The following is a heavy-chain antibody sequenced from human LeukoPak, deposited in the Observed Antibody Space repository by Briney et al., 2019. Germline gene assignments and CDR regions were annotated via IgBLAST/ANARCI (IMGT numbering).Heavy chain of an antibody. D-gene: IGHD3-22*01. V-gene: IGHV4-59*01. CDR3: ASSGGYYYHYFDY. J-gene: IGHJ4*02. CDR1: GGSISSYY. Sequence: SETLSLTCTVSGGSISSYYWSWIRQPPGKGPEWIGYIYYSGSTNYNPSLKSRVTISVDTSKNQFSLKLSSVTAADTAVYYCASSGGYYYHYFDYWGQGTLVTVSS. CDR2: IYYSGST.